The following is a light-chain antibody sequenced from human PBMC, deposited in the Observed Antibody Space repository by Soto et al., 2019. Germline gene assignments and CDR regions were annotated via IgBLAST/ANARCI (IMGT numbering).Light chain of an antibody. V-gene: IGKV3-11*01. Sequence: EIVLTQSLATLSLSPGERATLSCRASQSVRSNLAWYQHKPGQAPRLLIYDVSNRATGIPGRFSGSGFGTDFTLTISNVEPEDFAVYYCQQRDNLPWTFGQGAKVEIK. J-gene: IGKJ1*01. CDR1: QSVRSN. CDR3: QQRDNLPWT. CDR2: DVS.